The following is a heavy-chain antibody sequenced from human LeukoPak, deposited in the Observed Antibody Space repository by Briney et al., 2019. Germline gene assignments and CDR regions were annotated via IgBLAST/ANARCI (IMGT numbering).Heavy chain of an antibody. CDR2: INSDGSST. V-gene: IGHV3-74*01. Sequence: GGSLRLSCAASGFTFSSYWMHWVRQVPGKGLVWVSRINSDGSSTSYADPVKGRFTISRDNAKNTLYLQMDSLRAEDTAVYYCALPLRDGDFYFDYWGQGALVTVSS. CDR3: ALPLRDGDFYFDY. J-gene: IGHJ4*02. D-gene: IGHD4-17*01. CDR1: GFTFSSYW.